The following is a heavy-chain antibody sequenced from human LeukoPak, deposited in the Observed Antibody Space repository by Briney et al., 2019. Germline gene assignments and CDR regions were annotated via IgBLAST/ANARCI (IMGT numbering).Heavy chain of an antibody. Sequence: GGTLRLSCAASGFTFSSYAMTWVRQAPGKGLEWVSAITGSGAFTDYADSVKGRFTISRDNSKNTLYLQMNSLRAEDTGVYYCAKRSAESSGYFDYWGQGTLVTVSS. J-gene: IGHJ4*02. V-gene: IGHV3-23*01. CDR3: AKRSAESSGYFDY. D-gene: IGHD6-19*01. CDR2: ITGSGAFT. CDR1: GFTFSSYA.